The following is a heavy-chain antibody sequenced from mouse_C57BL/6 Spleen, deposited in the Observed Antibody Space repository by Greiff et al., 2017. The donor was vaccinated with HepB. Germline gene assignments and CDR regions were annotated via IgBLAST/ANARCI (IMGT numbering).Heavy chain of an antibody. J-gene: IGHJ3*01. CDR2: IHPNSGST. Sequence: QVQLQQPGAELVKPGASVKLSCKASGYTFTSYWMHWVKQRPGQGLEWIGMIHPNSGSTNYNEKFKSKATLTVDKSSSTAYMQLSSLTSEDSAVYYCARSRGSSYVGFAYWGQGTLVTVSA. CDR1: GYTFTSYW. CDR3: ARSRGSSYVGFAY. D-gene: IGHD1-1*01. V-gene: IGHV1-64*01.